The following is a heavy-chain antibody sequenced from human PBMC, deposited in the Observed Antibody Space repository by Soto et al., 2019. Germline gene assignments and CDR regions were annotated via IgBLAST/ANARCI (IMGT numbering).Heavy chain of an antibody. CDR3: ARDYRVIVGATKSAFDY. CDR2: INAGNGNT. Sequence: GASVKVSCKASGYTFTSYAVHWVRQAPGQRLEWMGWINAGNGNTKYSQKFQGRVTITRDTSASTAYMELSSLRSEDTAVYYCARDYRVIVGATKSAFDYWGQGTLVTVSS. D-gene: IGHD1-26*01. CDR1: GYTFTSYA. J-gene: IGHJ4*02. V-gene: IGHV1-3*01.